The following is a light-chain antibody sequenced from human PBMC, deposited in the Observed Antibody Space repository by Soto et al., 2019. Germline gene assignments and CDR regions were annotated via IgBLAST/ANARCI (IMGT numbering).Light chain of an antibody. Sequence: EIVLTQSPATLSLSPGERATLSCRASQSVSNYLAWYQHKPGQAPRLLIDNAANRATGIPTRFSGTGSGTDFTLSINTLGPEDFAVYYCQHLKTFGQGTRLEIK. V-gene: IGKV3-11*01. CDR1: QSVSNY. CDR2: NAA. CDR3: QHLKT. J-gene: IGKJ5*01.